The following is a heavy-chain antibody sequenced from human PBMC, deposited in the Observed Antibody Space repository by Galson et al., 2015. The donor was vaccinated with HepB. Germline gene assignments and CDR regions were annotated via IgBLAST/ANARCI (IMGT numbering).Heavy chain of an antibody. J-gene: IGHJ4*02. CDR3: AKNHVQYASTWYFFDS. CDR1: GFTFSNYA. CDR2: ISASGGST. Sequence: SLRLSCAASGFTFSNYAMSWVRQAPGKGLEWVAAISASGGSTDYADSVKGRCTISRDNSKNTLYLQMSTVRAEDTAVYYCAKNHVQYASTWYFFDSWGQGTLVTVSS. D-gene: IGHD6-13*01. V-gene: IGHV3-23*01.